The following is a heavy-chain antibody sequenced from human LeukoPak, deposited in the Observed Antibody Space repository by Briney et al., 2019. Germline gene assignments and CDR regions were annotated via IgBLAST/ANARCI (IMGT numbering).Heavy chain of an antibody. J-gene: IGHJ6*03. CDR1: GFTFSSYW. CDR2: IKQDGSEK. V-gene: IGHV3-7*01. Sequence: GGSLRLSCAASGFTFSSYWMSWVRQAPGRGLEWVANIKQDGSEKYYVDSVKGRFTISRDNAKNSLYLQMNSLRAEDTAVYYCARVPRYSGSYYYYYYYMDVWGKGTTVTISS. D-gene: IGHD1-26*01. CDR3: ARVPRYSGSYYYYYYYMDV.